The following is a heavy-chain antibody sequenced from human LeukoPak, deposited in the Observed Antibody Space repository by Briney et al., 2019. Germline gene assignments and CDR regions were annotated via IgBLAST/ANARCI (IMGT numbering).Heavy chain of an antibody. CDR2: ISSSSSYI. V-gene: IGHV3-21*01. J-gene: IGHJ4*02. Sequence: GVSLRLSCAASGFTFSSYSMNWVRQAPGEGLEWVSSISSSSSYIYYADSVKGRFTISRDNAKNSLYLKMNSLRAEDTAVYYCARDHRMYSSNEFDYWGQGKLVTVSS. CDR1: GFTFSSYS. CDR3: ARDHRMYSSNEFDY. D-gene: IGHD6-13*01.